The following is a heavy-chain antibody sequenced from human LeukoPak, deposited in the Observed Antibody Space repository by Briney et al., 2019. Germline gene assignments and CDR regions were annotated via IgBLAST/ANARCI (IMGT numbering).Heavy chain of an antibody. D-gene: IGHD3-16*01. J-gene: IGHJ4*02. CDR3: ARDLVITFGGVPFDY. CDR2: IKQDGSEK. Sequence: PGGSLRLSCAASGFTFSSYWMSWVRQAPGKGLEWVANIKQDGSEKYYVDSVKGRFTTSRDNAKNSLYLQMNSLRAEDTAVYYCARDLVITFGGVPFDYWGQGTLVTVSS. V-gene: IGHV3-7*01. CDR1: GFTFSSYW.